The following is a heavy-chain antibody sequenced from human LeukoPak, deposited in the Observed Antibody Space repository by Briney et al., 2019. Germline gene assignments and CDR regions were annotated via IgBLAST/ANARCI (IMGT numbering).Heavy chain of an antibody. CDR1: GGSFSGYY. V-gene: IGHV4-34*01. D-gene: IGHD6-25*01. J-gene: IGHJ6*03. Sequence: PSETLSLTCAVYGGSFSGYYWSWIRQPPGKGLEWIAEINNSGTTNYNPSLKSRVSISVDTSKNQFSLKLSSVTAADTAVYYCASSRGYTSGLWYYYMDVWDKGTTVTVSS. CDR2: INNSGTT. CDR3: ASSRGYTSGLWYYYMDV.